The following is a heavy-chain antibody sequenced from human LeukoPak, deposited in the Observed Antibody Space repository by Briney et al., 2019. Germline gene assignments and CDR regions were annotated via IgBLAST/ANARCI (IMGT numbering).Heavy chain of an antibody. Sequence: SETLSLTCTVSGGSISSYYWSWIRQPPGKGLEWIGYIYYSGSTNYNPSLKSRVTISVNTTKNQLSLQLSSVTAADTAVYYYARADDSSGYYFGWGQGTLVTVSS. CDR2: IYYSGST. D-gene: IGHD3-22*01. J-gene: IGHJ4*02. CDR3: ARADDSSGYYFG. V-gene: IGHV4-59*08. CDR1: GGSISSYY.